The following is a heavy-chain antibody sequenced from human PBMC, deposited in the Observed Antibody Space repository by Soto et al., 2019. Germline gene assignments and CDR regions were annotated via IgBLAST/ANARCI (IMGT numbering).Heavy chain of an antibody. CDR3: LAGLDATLDY. V-gene: IGHV4-39*01. CDR2: LYYRGAT. Sequence: SETLSLPCSVSGGSIKNTNYHWGWIRQPPGKGLEWIGTLYYRGATDYNPSLKSRVTISVDTSKNQLSLNLSSVTATDTAVYDCLAGLDATLDYWGQGTLGTVS. J-gene: IGHJ4*01. CDR1: GGSIKNTNYH. D-gene: IGHD2-15*01.